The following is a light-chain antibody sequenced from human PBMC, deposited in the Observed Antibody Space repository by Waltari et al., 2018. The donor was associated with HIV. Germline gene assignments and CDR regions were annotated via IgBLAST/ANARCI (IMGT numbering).Light chain of an antibody. J-gene: IGLJ2*01. V-gene: IGLV1-44*01. CDR3: ASWDDSLSGLL. CDR2: SDN. CDR1: SPNLESNS. Sequence: QSVLTQPPSASGTPGQRVPIPCSGSSPNLESNSLNWYRHPSGTAPRLLIRSDNQRPSGVPDLFSGSKSGTSASLAVTGLQSEDEADYFCASWDDSLSGLLLGGGTRLTVL.